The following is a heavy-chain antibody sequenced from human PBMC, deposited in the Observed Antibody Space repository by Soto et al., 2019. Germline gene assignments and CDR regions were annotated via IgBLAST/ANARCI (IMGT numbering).Heavy chain of an antibody. Sequence: QVQLVESGGGVVQPGRSLRLSCAASGFTFSSYGMHWVRQAPGKGLEWVAVIWYDGSNKYYADSVKGRFTISRDNSKNTMYLQMNSLRAEDTAVYYCARYQGAVVVVAATHYFDYWGQGTLVTVSS. CDR1: GFTFSSYG. CDR3: ARYQGAVVVVAATHYFDY. J-gene: IGHJ4*02. D-gene: IGHD2-15*01. CDR2: IWYDGSNK. V-gene: IGHV3-33*01.